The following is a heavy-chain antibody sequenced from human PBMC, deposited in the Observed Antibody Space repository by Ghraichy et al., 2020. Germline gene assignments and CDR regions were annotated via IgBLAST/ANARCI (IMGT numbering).Heavy chain of an antibody. J-gene: IGHJ4*02. CDR2: IRGSDGTT. V-gene: IGHV3-23*01. Sequence: GGSLRLSCAASGFTFSNYAMSWVRQAPGKGLEWVSGIRGSDGTTYYGDSVKGRFTISRDNSKNTLYLQMNSLRAEDTAVYYCAKGRGGVSFLFDFWGQGTLVTVSS. D-gene: IGHD2/OR15-2a*01. CDR1: GFTFSNYA. CDR3: AKGRGGVSFLFDF.